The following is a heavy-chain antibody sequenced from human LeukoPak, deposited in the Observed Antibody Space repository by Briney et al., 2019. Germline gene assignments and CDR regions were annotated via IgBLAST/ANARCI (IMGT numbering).Heavy chain of an antibody. CDR3: ARGTSGYKHGPLDY. CDR2: IFSGSGT. Sequence: TGGSLRLSCAASGFTVSSNYMSWVRQAPGKGLEWVSVIFSGSGTYYADSVKGRFTISRDNSKSTVFLQMNSLRAEDTAVYYCARGTSGYKHGPLDYWGQGTLVTVSS. CDR1: GFTVSSNY. J-gene: IGHJ4*02. D-gene: IGHD5-18*01. V-gene: IGHV3-53*01.